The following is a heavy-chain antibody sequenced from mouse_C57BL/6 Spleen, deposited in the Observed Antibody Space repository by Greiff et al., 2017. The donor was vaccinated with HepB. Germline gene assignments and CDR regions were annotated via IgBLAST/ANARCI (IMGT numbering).Heavy chain of an antibody. J-gene: IGHJ1*03. CDR3: ARLLRSWYFDV. Sequence: EVQLQQSGPELVKPGASVKISCKASGYSFTGYYMNWVKQSPEKSLEWIGEINPSTGGTTYNQKFKAKATLTVDKSSSTAYMQLKSLTYEDSAVYYCARLLRSWYFDVWGTGTTVTVSS. V-gene: IGHV1-42*01. CDR2: INPSTGGT. D-gene: IGHD1-1*01. CDR1: GYSFTGYY.